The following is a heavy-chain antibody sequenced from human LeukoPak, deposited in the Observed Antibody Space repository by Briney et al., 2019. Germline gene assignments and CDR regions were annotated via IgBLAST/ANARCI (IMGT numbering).Heavy chain of an antibody. V-gene: IGHV4-59*01. CDR2: IYYSGST. J-gene: IGHJ4*02. CDR3: ARAGGPRCTNGVCYREGYYFDY. Sequence: SETLSLTCTVSGGSISSYYWSWIRQPPGKGLEWIGYIYYSGSTNYNPSLKSRVTISVDTSKNQFSLKLSSVTAADTAVYYCARAGGPRCTNGVCYREGYYFDYWGQGTLVTVSS. CDR1: GGSISSYY. D-gene: IGHD2-8*01.